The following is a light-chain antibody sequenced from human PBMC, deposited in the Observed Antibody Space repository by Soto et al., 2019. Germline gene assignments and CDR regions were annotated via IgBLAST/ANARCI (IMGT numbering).Light chain of an antibody. CDR1: QSISSN. CDR3: QQYNTWRT. J-gene: IGKJ1*01. CDR2: GAS. V-gene: IGKV3-15*01. Sequence: EILMTQSPATPSVSPGERATLSCRASQSISSNLAWFQQKPGQAPRLLIYGASTRAAGIPARFSGSGSGTEFTLTISSLQSEDFAVYYCQQYNTWRTFGQGTKVEIK.